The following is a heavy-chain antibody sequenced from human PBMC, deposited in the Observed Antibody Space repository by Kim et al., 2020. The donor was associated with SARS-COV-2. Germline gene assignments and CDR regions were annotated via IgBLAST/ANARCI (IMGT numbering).Heavy chain of an antibody. D-gene: IGHD1-1*01. V-gene: IGHV3-74*01. CDR2: MRGDASTT. Sequence: GGSLRLSCAASGFTFRSYGRNWGRQAPGKGLGWVSRMRGDASTTNYADSVKGRFTMSRDNAENTVYLQMNSLRGDDTAVYYCARGMFRNGLDVWGQGTTVTVSS. J-gene: IGHJ6*02. CDR1: GFTFRSYG. CDR3: ARGMFRNGLDV.